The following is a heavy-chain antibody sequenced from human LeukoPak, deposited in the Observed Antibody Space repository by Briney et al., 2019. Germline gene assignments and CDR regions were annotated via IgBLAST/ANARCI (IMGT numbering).Heavy chain of an antibody. CDR2: IKQDGSEK. J-gene: IGHJ4*02. CDR3: ARGTIAAAGYYYFDY. Sequence: GGSLRLSCAASGFTFSSYWMSWVRQAPGKGLEWVDNIKQDGSEKYYVDSVKGRFTISRDNAKNSLYLQMNSLRAEDTAVYYCARGTIAAAGYYYFDYWGQGTQVTVSS. D-gene: IGHD6-13*01. V-gene: IGHV3-7*04. CDR1: GFTFSSYW.